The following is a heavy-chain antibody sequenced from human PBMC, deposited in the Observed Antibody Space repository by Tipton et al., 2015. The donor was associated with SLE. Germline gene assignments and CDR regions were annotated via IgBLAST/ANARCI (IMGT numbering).Heavy chain of an antibody. Sequence: TLSLTCAVYGGSFSGYYWSWIRQPPGKGLEWIGEINHSGSTNYNPSLKSRVTISVDTSKNQFSLKLSSVTAADPAVYYCARRRVSHAFDIWGRGTMVTVSS. D-gene: IGHD6-13*01. CDR2: INHSGST. CDR1: GGSFSGYY. J-gene: IGHJ3*02. V-gene: IGHV4-34*01. CDR3: ARRRVSHAFDI.